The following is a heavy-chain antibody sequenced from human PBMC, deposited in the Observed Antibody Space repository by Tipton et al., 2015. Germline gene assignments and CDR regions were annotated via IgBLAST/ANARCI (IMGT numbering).Heavy chain of an antibody. CDR2: IYYIGST. V-gene: IGHV4-59*01. Sequence: TLSLTCTVSGDSLSTYYWSWIRQPPGKGLEWIGYIYYIGSTNYNPSLKGRLTMSIDTSKNQFSLNLSSVTAADTAGYYCARTGYCSGGSCYFDAFDIWGRGTMVTVSS. D-gene: IGHD2-15*01. J-gene: IGHJ3*02. CDR1: GDSLSTYY. CDR3: ARTGYCSGGSCYFDAFDI.